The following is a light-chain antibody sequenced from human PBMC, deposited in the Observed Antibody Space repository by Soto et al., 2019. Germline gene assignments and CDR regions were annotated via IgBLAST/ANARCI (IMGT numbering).Light chain of an antibody. Sequence: DIVLTQSPLSLPVTPGEPASISCRSSQSLLHSNGYNYLDWYLQKPGQSPQLLIDLGSNRASGGPDRISGSGAGTDFTLKISRVEAEDVGVYYCMQALQTPYTFGQGTKLEIK. CDR3: MQALQTPYT. CDR1: QSLLHSNGYNY. CDR2: LGS. J-gene: IGKJ2*01. V-gene: IGKV2-28*01.